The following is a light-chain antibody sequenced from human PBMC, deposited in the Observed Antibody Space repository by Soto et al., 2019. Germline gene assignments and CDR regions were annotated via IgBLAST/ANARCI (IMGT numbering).Light chain of an antibody. CDR1: QSVNSSY. J-gene: IGKJ1*01. V-gene: IGKV3-20*01. Sequence: EIVLTQSPGTLSLSPGGRATLSCRASQSVNSSYLAWYQQKPGQAPRLLIYDASNRATGIPARFSGSGSGTDFTLTISSLQPEDFATYYCQQLNSYPQTFGQGTKVDIK. CDR3: QQLNSYPQT. CDR2: DAS.